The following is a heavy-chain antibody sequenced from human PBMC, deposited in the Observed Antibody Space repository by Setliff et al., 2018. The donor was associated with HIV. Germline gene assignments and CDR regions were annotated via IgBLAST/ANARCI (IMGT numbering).Heavy chain of an antibody. D-gene: IGHD2-2*01. CDR1: GDSITNSMHY. J-gene: IGHJ5*02. CDR3: ARVVPAAMEDWFDP. Sequence: PSETLSLTCTVSGDSITNSMHYWSWIRQPPGKGLEFIGSIHYNDGKTYYNAALRSRVTISADTSKNQFSLKLSSVTAADTAVYYCARVVPAAMEDWFDPWGQGTLVTVSS. CDR2: IHYNDGKT. V-gene: IGHV4-39*01.